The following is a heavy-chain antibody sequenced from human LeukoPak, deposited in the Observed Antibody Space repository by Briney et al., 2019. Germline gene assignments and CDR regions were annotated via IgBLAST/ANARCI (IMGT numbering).Heavy chain of an antibody. CDR1: GGPISSGGYY. CDR3: ARDNYHDSSGYFLFDY. CDR2: IYYSGST. J-gene: IGHJ4*02. D-gene: IGHD3-22*01. Sequence: TLSLTCTVSGGPISSGGYYWSWIRQHPGKGLEWIGYIYYSGSTYYNPSLKSRVTISVDTSKNQFSLKLSSVTAADTAVYYCARDNYHDSSGYFLFDYWGQGTLVTVSS. V-gene: IGHV4-31*03.